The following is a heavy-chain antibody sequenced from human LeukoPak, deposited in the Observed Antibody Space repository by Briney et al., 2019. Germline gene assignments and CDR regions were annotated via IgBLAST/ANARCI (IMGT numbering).Heavy chain of an antibody. Sequence: GGSLRLSCAASGFTFSNFAMSWVRQAPGTGLEWVSSISASGASPFYADSVKGRFTISRDNSKNTLYLQLNSLRAEDTAVYFCAKSGYTFGLYYFDHWGQGNLVTVSS. D-gene: IGHD5-18*01. CDR3: AKSGYTFGLYYFDH. CDR2: ISASGASP. J-gene: IGHJ4*02. CDR1: GFTFSNFA. V-gene: IGHV3-23*01.